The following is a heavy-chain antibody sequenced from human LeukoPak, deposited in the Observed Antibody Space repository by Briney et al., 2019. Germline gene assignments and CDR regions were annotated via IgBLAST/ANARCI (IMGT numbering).Heavy chain of an antibody. CDR1: GGSISGYY. CDR3: ARDSEGTVAAGPGYYYSYYYMDV. Sequence: SETLSLTCNVSGGSISGYYWSWIRQPPGKGLEWIGYIYYSGSTNYNPSLKSRVTISVDTSKNQFSLKLRSVTAADTAVYYCARDSEGTVAAGPGYYYSYYYMDVWGKGTTVTVSS. V-gene: IGHV4-59*12. D-gene: IGHD6-13*01. CDR2: IYYSGST. J-gene: IGHJ6*03.